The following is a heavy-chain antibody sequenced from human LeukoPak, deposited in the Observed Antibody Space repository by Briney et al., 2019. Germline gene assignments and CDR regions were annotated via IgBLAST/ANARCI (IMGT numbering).Heavy chain of an antibody. CDR1: GYTLTSYY. CDR3: ARVATMIVVVTPIDAFDI. V-gene: IGHV1-46*01. CDR2: INPSGGST. J-gene: IGHJ3*02. Sequence: GASVKVSCKASGYTLTSYYMHWVRQAPGQGLEWMGIINPSGGSTSYAQKFQGRVTMTRDTSTSTVYMELSSLRSEDTAVYYCARVATMIVVVTPIDAFDIWGRGTMVAVSS. D-gene: IGHD3-22*01.